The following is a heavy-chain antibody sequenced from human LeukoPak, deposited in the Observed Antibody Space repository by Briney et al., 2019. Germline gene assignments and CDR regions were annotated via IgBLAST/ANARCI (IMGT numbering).Heavy chain of an antibody. V-gene: IGHV1-69*05. D-gene: IGHD6-25*01. CDR3: ARVRYSSAPFDY. CDR1: GGIFSGYA. CDR2: LIPIFGTA. J-gene: IGHJ4*02. Sequence: SVKLFCKASGGIFSGYAISWVRHACAQGLEWMGGLIPIFGTANCAQKFQDRVTITTDESTSTAYMELSRLRSEDTAVYYCARVRYSSAPFDYWGQGTLVTVSS.